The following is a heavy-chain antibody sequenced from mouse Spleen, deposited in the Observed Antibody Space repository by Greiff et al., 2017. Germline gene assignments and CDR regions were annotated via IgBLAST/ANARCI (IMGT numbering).Heavy chain of an antibody. CDR1: GYTFTDYV. D-gene: IGHD2-1*01. Sequence: VQLQQSGPELVKPGASVKMSCKASGYTFTDYVISWVKQRTGQGLEWIGEIYPGSGSTYYNEKFKGKATLTADKSSNTAYMQLSSLTSEDSAVYFCARYGNYWYFDVWGAGTTVTVSS. V-gene: IGHV1-81*01. J-gene: IGHJ1*01. CDR3: ARYGNYWYFDV. CDR2: IYPGSGST.